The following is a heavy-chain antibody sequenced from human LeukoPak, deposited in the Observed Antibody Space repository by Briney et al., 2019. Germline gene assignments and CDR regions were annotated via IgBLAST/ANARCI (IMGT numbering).Heavy chain of an antibody. CDR3: AKDREYTVTLYYFDY. D-gene: IGHD4-17*01. V-gene: IGHV3-30*02. CDR2: IRYDGSNK. Sequence: GGSLSLSCAASGFTFSSYGMHWVRQAPGKGLEWVAFIRYDGSNKYYADSVKGRFTISRDNSKNTLYLQMNSLRAEDTAVYYCAKDREYTVTLYYFDYWGQGTLVTVSS. CDR1: GFTFSSYG. J-gene: IGHJ4*02.